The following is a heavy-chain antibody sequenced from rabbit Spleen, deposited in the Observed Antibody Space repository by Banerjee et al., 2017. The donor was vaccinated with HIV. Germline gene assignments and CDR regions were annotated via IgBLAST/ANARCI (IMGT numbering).Heavy chain of an antibody. CDR3: ARNNDGSSSYTL. CDR2: IVAGSGGTT. V-gene: IGHV1S40*01. J-gene: IGHJ4*01. CDR1: GFSFSGNHW. D-gene: IGHD8-1*01. Sequence: QSLDESGGDLVKPGASLTLTCTASGFSFSGNHWICWVRQAPGKGLEWIACIVAGSGGTTYYASWAKGRFTISKTSSATVTLQMTSLTAADTATCFCARNNDGSSSYTLWGQGTLVTVS.